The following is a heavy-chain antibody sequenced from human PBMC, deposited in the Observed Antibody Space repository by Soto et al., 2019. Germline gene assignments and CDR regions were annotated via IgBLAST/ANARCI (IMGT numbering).Heavy chain of an antibody. CDR2: ISISSSTI. V-gene: IGHV3-48*01. CDR3: AREGDSSGWYNWFDP. Sequence: EVQLVESGGGLVQPGGSLRLSCAASGFTFSTYSMNWVRQAPGKGLERVSYISISSSTIYYADSVKGRFTISGDNAKNSLYLQMNSLRAEDTAVYYCAREGDSSGWYNWFDPWGQGTLVTVSS. J-gene: IGHJ5*02. CDR1: GFTFSTYS. D-gene: IGHD3-22*01.